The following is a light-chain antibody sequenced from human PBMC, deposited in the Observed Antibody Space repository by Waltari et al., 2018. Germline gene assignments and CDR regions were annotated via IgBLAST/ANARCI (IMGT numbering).Light chain of an antibody. Sequence: DIVMTQSPDSLAVSLGERATINCKSSQTLLYTSNNKNYLTWYQQKSGQPPKVLIFWASTRESGVAERFNGSGSGTDFTLTINSLQPEDVAVYFCQKYFSSPYTFGQGTKLEIK. CDR1: QTLLYTSNNKNY. CDR2: WAS. CDR3: QKYFSSPYT. J-gene: IGKJ2*01. V-gene: IGKV4-1*01.